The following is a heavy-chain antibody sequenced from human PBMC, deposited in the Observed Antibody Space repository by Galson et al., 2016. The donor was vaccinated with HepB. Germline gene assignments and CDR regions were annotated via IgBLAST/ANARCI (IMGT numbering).Heavy chain of an antibody. J-gene: IGHJ4*02. CDR3: ARGIPHYYGVGSLIDY. CDR2: MNPNRGKT. V-gene: IGHV1-8*01. D-gene: IGHD3-10*01. Sequence: SVKVSCKASGYTFTSYEINWVRQATGQGLEWVGWMNPNRGKTAYAQKFQGRVTMTRNTSISTAYMELSSLRSEDTAVYYCARGIPHYYGVGSLIDYWGQGTLVTVSS. CDR1: GYTFTSYE.